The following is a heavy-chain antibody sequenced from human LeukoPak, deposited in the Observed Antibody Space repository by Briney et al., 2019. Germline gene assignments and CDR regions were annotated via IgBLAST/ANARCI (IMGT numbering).Heavy chain of an antibody. J-gene: IGHJ4*02. CDR1: GFTFSSYA. CDR2: ISYDGSNK. Sequence: GSLRLSCAASGFTFSSYAMHWVRQAPGKGLEWVAVISYDGSNKYYADSVKGRFTISRDNSKNTLYLQMNSLRAEDTAVYYCARESKKYNNSPRDYWGQGTLVTVSS. V-gene: IGHV3-30-3*01. D-gene: IGHD6-13*01. CDR3: ARESKKYNNSPRDY.